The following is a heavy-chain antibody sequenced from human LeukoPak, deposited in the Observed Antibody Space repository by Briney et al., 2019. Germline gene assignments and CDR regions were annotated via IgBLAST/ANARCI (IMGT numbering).Heavy chain of an antibody. D-gene: IGHD3-22*01. J-gene: IGHJ4*02. V-gene: IGHV3-30*02. Sequence: GGSLRLSCAASGFTFSSYGMHWVRQAPGKGLEWVAFIRYDGSNKYYADSVKGRFTISRDNSKNTLYLQMNSLRAEDTAVYYCAKPPYYYDSSGYYYYDYWGQGTLVTVSS. CDR2: IRYDGSNK. CDR1: GFTFSSYG. CDR3: AKPPYYYDSSGYYYYDY.